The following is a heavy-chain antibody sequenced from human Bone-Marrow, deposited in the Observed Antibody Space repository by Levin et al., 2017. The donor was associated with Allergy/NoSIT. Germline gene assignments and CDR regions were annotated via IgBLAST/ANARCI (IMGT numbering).Heavy chain of an antibody. CDR2: IYSSGST. Sequence: PSETLSLTCNVSGVSINSRNYFWGWIRQPPGKGLEWIGSIYSSGSTNYNPALKSRLTISVDTSKNQVSLKLSSATAADTAVYYCAREQSSDSENDEGYFDYWGQGTLVTVSS. CDR3: AREQSSDSENDEGYFDY. J-gene: IGHJ4*02. D-gene: IGHD3-10*01. V-gene: IGHV4-39*07. CDR1: GVSINSRNYF.